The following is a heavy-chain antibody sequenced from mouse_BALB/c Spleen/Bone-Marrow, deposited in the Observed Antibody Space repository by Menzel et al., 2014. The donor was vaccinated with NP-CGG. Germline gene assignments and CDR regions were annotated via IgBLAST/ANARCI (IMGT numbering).Heavy chain of an antibody. CDR1: GFTFNTYA. CDR3: VRHRGDY. D-gene: IGHD2-14*01. J-gene: IGHJ2*01. Sequence: EVMLVESGGGLVQPKGSLKLSCAASGFTFNTYAMNWVRQAPGKGLEWVARIRSKSNNYATYYADSVKDRFTISRDDSQSMLYLQMNNLKTENTAMYYCVRHRGDYWGQGTTLTVSS. CDR2: IRSKSNNYAT. V-gene: IGHV10-1*02.